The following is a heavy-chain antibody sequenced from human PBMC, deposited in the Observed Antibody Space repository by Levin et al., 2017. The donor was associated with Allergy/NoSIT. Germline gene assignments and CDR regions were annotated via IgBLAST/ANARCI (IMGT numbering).Heavy chain of an antibody. Sequence: GGSLRLSCAASGFTFSSYSLSWVRQAPGKGLEWIAYISSGSDTIYYVDSVKGRFTISRDNAKNLLFLQMNSLRAEDTAVYYCARVDFSRRPYKPNYGMDVWGRGTTVTVSS. CDR3: ARVDFSRRPYKPNYGMDV. D-gene: IGHD3/OR15-3a*01. CDR2: ISSGSDTI. V-gene: IGHV3-48*01. CDR1: GFTFSSYS. J-gene: IGHJ6*02.